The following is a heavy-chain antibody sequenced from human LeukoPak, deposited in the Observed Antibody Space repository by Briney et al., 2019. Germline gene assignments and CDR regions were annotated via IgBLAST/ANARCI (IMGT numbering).Heavy chain of an antibody. Sequence: ASVKVSCKASGYTFTSYYMHWVRQAPGQGLEWMGWISAYNGNTNYAQKLQGRVTMTTDTSTSTAYMELRSLRSDDTAVYYCARALLDYDSSGYTRLYYMDVWGKGTTVTVSS. CDR2: ISAYNGNT. V-gene: IGHV1-18*04. CDR1: GYTFTSYY. J-gene: IGHJ6*03. D-gene: IGHD3-22*01. CDR3: ARALLDYDSSGYTRLYYMDV.